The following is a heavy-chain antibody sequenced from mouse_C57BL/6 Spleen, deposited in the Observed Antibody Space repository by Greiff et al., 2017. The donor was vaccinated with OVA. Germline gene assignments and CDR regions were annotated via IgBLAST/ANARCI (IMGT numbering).Heavy chain of an antibody. CDR2: FYPGSGSI. Sequence: VQLQQSGAELVKPGASVKLSCKASGYTFTEYTIHWVKQRSGQGLEWIGWFYPGSGSIKYNEKFKDKATLTADESSSTVYMELSRLTSEDSAVYFCARLLYYGNYPYYFDYWGQGTTLTVSS. CDR1: GYTFTEYT. J-gene: IGHJ2*01. D-gene: IGHD2-1*01. V-gene: IGHV1-62-2*01. CDR3: ARLLYYGNYPYYFDY.